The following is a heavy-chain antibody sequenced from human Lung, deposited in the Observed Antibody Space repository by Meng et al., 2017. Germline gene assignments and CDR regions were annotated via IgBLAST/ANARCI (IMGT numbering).Heavy chain of an antibody. J-gene: IGHJ4*02. CDR3: ARERHSTIIRGVIDF. V-gene: IGHV4-34*02. CDR2: INHGGST. Sequence: QLRRGGAGLLSPSQNLSLTFAGHGCSISGSYWSWIRQSPAKGLEWIGKINHGGSTNYNPSLESRVTISVDTPKNQFSLRLTSMTVADTAVYYCARERHSTIIRGVIDFWGQGALVTVSS. CDR1: GCSISGSY. D-gene: IGHD3-10*01.